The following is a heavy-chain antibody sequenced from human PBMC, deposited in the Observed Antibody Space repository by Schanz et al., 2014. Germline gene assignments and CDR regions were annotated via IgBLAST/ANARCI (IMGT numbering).Heavy chain of an antibody. V-gene: IGHV3-66*01. CDR2: IYGGST. D-gene: IGHD3-9*01. Sequence: EVQLVESGGCLVKPGDSLRLSCAASGFTVSSNYMSWVRQAPGKGLEWVSFIYGGSTYYTDSVKGRFTISRDNSKNTLYLQMNSLRAEDTAVYYCARTTNPFNFDSWPYLDYWGQGTLVTVSS. CDR1: GFTVSSNY. J-gene: IGHJ4*02. CDR3: ARTTNPFNFDSWPYLDY.